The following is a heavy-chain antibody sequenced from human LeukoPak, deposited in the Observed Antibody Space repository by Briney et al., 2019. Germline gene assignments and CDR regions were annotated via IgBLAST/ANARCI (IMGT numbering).Heavy chain of an antibody. CDR1: GFTLSDHG. Sequence: GGSLRLSCAASGFTLSDHGMHWVRQAPGKGLEWVAVISYDGSNKYYADLVKGRFTISRDNSQNTLYLQMNSLRAEDTAVYYCARPLYDVLTANDYWGQGTLVTVSS. V-gene: IGHV3-30*03. CDR3: ARPLYDVLTANDY. J-gene: IGHJ4*02. CDR2: ISYDGSNK. D-gene: IGHD3-9*01.